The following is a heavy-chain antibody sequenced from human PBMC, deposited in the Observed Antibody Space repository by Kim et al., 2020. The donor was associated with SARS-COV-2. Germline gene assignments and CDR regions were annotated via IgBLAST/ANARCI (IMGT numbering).Heavy chain of an antibody. CDR1: GGSISSYY. D-gene: IGHD3-10*01. V-gene: IGHV4-59*01. Sequence: SETLSLTCTVSGGSISSYYWSWIRQPPGKGLEWIGYIYYSGSTNYNPSLKSRVTISVDTSKNQFSLKLSSVTAADTAVYYCARDLGWGYYGSGSLMDVWGQGTTVTVSS. CDR2: IYYSGST. J-gene: IGHJ6*02. CDR3: ARDLGWGYYGSGSLMDV.